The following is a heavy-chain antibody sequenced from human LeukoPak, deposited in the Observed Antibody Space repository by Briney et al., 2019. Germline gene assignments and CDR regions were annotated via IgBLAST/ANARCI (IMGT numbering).Heavy chain of an antibody. CDR2: IYSSGST. CDR3: ARSIAVAGTGWFDP. CDR1: GGSISGYY. V-gene: IGHV4-59*08. J-gene: IGHJ5*02. Sequence: SETLSLTCTVSGGSISGYYWSWIRQPPGKGLEWIGYIYSSGSTSYNPSLKSRVTISVDTSKNQFSLKLSSVTAADTAVYYCARSIAVAGTGWFDPWGQGTLVTVSS. D-gene: IGHD6-19*01.